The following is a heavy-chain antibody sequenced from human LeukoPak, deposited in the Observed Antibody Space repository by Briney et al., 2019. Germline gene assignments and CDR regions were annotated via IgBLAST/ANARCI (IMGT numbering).Heavy chain of an antibody. CDR1: GFTISSHW. Sequence: GGSLRLSCTASGFTISSHWMHWVRQAPGKGLVWVSRFKSDGSSTSFADSVKGRFTISRDNAKNTVYLQMSSLRDEDTAVYYCAKSDWFDPWGQGTLVTVSS. CDR3: AKSDWFDP. J-gene: IGHJ5*02. V-gene: IGHV3-74*01. CDR2: FKSDGSST.